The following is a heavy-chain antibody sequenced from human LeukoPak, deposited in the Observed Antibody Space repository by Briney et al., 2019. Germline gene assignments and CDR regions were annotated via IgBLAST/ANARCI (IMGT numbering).Heavy chain of an antibody. CDR3: AKGPFHLHSSAWGYDAFDT. V-gene: IGHV3-30*02. CDR1: GFTFSSYG. D-gene: IGHD6-19*01. J-gene: IGHJ3*02. CDR2: IRYDGSNK. Sequence: PGGSLRLSCAASGFTFSSYGMHWVRQAPGKGLEWVAFIRYDGSNKYYADSVKGRFTISRDNSKNTLYLQMNSLRAEDTAVYYCAKGPFHLHSSAWGYDAFDTWGQGTMVTVSS.